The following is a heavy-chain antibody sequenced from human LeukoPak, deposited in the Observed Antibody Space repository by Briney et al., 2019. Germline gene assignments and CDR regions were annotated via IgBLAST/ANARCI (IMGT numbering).Heavy chain of an antibody. J-gene: IGHJ5*02. CDR3: AREGQQLVVAMGGGYNWFDP. D-gene: IGHD6-13*01. Sequence: PSETLSLTCTVSGVSISSYYWSWVRQPAGKGLEWIGRVYTSGSTNYNPSLKSRVTMSVDTSKNQFSLKLSSVTAADTAVYYCAREGQQLVVAMGGGYNWFDPWGQGTLVTVSS. CDR2: VYTSGST. CDR1: GVSISSYY. V-gene: IGHV4-4*07.